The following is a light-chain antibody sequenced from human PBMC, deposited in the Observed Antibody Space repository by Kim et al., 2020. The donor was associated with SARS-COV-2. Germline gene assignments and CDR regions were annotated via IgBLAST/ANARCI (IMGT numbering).Light chain of an antibody. Sequence: EIVLTQPPGTLSLSPGESATLSCRASQTVSSPYLAWYQQRPGQAPRLLIYGVSKRATDIPDRFSGSGSGTDFTLTISGLEPEDFAVYYCQQYGHSPRTFGQGTRLEI. J-gene: IGKJ5*01. CDR3: QQYGHSPRT. CDR2: GVS. CDR1: QTVSSPY. V-gene: IGKV3-20*01.